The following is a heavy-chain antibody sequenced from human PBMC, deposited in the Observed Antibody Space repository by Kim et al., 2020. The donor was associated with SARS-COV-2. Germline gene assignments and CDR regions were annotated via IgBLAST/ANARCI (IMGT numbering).Heavy chain of an antibody. CDR3: ARRQYSSGYYYFDY. Sequence: GASLRLSCAASGFTFRSYWMHWVRQAPGKGLVWVSRINGDRSTTSYADSVKGRFTISRDNAKNTLYLQMNSLRAEDTAVYYCARRQYSSGYYYFDYWGQGTLVIVSS. J-gene: IGHJ4*02. D-gene: IGHD6-19*01. CDR1: GFTFRSYW. V-gene: IGHV3-74*01. CDR2: INGDRSTT.